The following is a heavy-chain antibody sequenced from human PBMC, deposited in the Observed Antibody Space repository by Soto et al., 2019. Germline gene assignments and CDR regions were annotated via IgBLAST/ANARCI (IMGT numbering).Heavy chain of an antibody. CDR2: INHSGIT. V-gene: IGHV4-34*01. J-gene: IGHJ4*02. CDR1: GGSFSGYY. Sequence: SQTLSLTCAVYGGSFSGYYWSWIRQPPGKGLEWLGEINHSGITDYNPSLKSRITISIDTSKKQFSLKLNSVTAADTAVYYCAIGPRMWLAGGGYWGQGTQVTVSS. D-gene: IGHD6-19*01. CDR3: AIGPRMWLAGGGY.